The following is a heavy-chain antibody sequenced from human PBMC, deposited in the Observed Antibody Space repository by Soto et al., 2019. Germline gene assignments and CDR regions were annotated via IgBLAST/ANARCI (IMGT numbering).Heavy chain of an antibody. CDR1: AFTFNNAW. D-gene: IGHD1-1*01. J-gene: IGHJ4*02. CDR3: TTGLGQQLIVFDY. V-gene: IGHV3-15*01. Sequence: EVQLVESGGGLVKPGGSLRLSCAASAFTFNNAWPNWVRQAPGKGLEWVGRIKSKTDGGTTDYAAPVKGRFTISRDDSKNMLYLQMNNLKTEDTAVYYCTTGLGQQLIVFDYWGQGTLLTVSS. CDR2: IKSKTDGGTT.